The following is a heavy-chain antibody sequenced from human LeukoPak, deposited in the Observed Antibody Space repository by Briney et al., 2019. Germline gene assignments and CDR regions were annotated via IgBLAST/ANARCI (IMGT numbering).Heavy chain of an antibody. CDR2: IYSSGST. Sequence: SETLSLTCTVSGXSINNNYWGWFRQPPGKGLGWLGYIYSSGSTTYNPSLESRLAISIDTSKNHFSLKLSSVTAADTAVYFCAKRAVTTAGDLWFDPWGQGTLVTVSS. D-gene: IGHD2-21*01. CDR3: AKRAVTTAGDLWFDP. CDR1: GXSINNNY. J-gene: IGHJ5*02. V-gene: IGHV4-59*08.